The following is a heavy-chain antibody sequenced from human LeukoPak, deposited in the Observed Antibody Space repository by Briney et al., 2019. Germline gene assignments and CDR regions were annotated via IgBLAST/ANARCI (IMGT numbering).Heavy chain of an antibody. Sequence: SETLSLTCAVYGGSFSGYYWSWIRQPPGKGLEWIGEINHSGSTNYNPSLESRVTISVDTSKNQFSLKLSSVTAADTAVYYCARVYGLYYFDYWGQGTLVTVSS. CDR1: GGSFSGYY. D-gene: IGHD3-16*01. CDR3: ARVYGLYYFDY. V-gene: IGHV4-34*01. J-gene: IGHJ4*02. CDR2: INHSGST.